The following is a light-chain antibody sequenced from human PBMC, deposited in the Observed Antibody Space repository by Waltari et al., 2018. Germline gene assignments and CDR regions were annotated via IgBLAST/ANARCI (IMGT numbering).Light chain of an antibody. CDR2: RVS. CDR3: VTWDDSLGGYYV. Sequence: QSVLTQSPSASGTPGQSVAISCSGGTTNIGNNYVYWYQQLPGTAPKLLIYRVSQRPSGVPDRFSGSKSGTSASLAISGLRSEDEADYYCVTWDDSLGGYYVFGTGTKVTVL. J-gene: IGLJ1*01. CDR1: TTNIGNNY. V-gene: IGLV1-47*01.